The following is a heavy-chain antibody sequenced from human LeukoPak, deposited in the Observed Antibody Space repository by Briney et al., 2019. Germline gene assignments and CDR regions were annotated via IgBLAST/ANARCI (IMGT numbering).Heavy chain of an antibody. CDR1: GFTFSSYS. Sequence: GGSLRLSCAASGFTFSSYSMNWVRQAPGKGLEWVSSISSSSSYIYYADSVKGRFTISRDNAKNSLYLQMNSLRAEDTAVYYCARERLQNQLLSGLDYWGQRTLVTVSS. V-gene: IGHV3-21*01. J-gene: IGHJ4*02. CDR2: ISSSSSYI. CDR3: ARERLQNQLLSGLDY. D-gene: IGHD2-2*01.